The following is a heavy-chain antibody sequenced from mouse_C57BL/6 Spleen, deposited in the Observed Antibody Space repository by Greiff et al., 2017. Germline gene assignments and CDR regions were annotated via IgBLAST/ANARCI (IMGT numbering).Heavy chain of an antibody. Sequence: EVKLQESGGGLVQPGGSMKLSCAASGFTFSDAWVDWVRQSPEKGLEWVAEIRNKANNHATYYAESVKGRFTISRDDSKSSVYLQMNSLRAEDTGIYYCTRGGNSYYFDYWGQGTTLTVSS. CDR3: TRGGNSYYFDY. V-gene: IGHV6-6*01. CDR1: GFTFSDAW. D-gene: IGHD2-1*01. CDR2: IRNKANNHAT. J-gene: IGHJ2*01.